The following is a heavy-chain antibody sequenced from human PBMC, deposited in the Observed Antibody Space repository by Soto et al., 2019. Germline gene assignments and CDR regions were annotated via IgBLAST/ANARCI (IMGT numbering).Heavy chain of an antibody. CDR1: GFTFSSYS. V-gene: IGHV3-48*02. Sequence: GGSLRLSCAASGFTFSSYSMNWVRQAPGKGLEWVSYISSSSSTIYYADSVKGRFTISRDNAKNSLYLQMNSLRDEDTAVYYCARDRREWELLFYYYGMDVWGQGTTVTVSS. J-gene: IGHJ6*02. D-gene: IGHD1-26*01. CDR3: ARDRREWELLFYYYGMDV. CDR2: ISSSSSTI.